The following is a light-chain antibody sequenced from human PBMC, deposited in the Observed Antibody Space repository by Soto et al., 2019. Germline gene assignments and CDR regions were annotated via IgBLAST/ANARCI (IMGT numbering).Light chain of an antibody. CDR2: DTS. Sequence: EIVLTQSPATLSLSPGERATLSCRASQRMSRSLAWYQHKPGQAPRLLIFDTSNRATGIPARFSGSGSGTDFTLTISSLEPEDFAIYYCQQRDSWPRTFGQGTKVEIK. CDR1: QRMSRS. CDR3: QQRDSWPRT. J-gene: IGKJ1*01. V-gene: IGKV3-11*01.